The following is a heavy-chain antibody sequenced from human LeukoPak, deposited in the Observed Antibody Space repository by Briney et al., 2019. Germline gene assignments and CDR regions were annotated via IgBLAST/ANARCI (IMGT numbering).Heavy chain of an antibody. V-gene: IGHV1-69*05. Sequence: GAAAKVSLKASGGTFSQYVISWVGPAPREGLEWVGRIVPIFGAASYAQKFQRRVTITTDESTSKAHLDLSSLRSEDTAVYYCATERYDCWSGYYLQWGQGTLVTVSS. CDR3: ATERYDCWSGYYLQ. CDR2: IVPIFGAA. J-gene: IGHJ4*02. D-gene: IGHD3-3*01. CDR1: GGTFSQYV.